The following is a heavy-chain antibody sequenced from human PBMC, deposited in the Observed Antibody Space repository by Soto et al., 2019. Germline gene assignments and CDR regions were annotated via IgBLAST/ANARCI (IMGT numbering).Heavy chain of an antibody. CDR3: ASRLDNWGPICP. J-gene: IGHJ5*02. Sequence: QVQLVQSGAEVKKPGASVKVSCKASGYTFTSYGISWVRQAPGQGLEWMGWISAYNGNTNYAQKLQGRVTMTTDTPTSTAHMELRSLRSAATAVYYCASRLDNWGPICPWGQGTLVTVSS. V-gene: IGHV1-18*01. CDR2: ISAYNGNT. CDR1: GYTFTSYG. D-gene: IGHD7-27*01.